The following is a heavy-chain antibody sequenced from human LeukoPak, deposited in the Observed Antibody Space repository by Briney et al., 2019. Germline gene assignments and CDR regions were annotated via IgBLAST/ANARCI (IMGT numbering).Heavy chain of an antibody. D-gene: IGHD5-24*01. J-gene: IGHJ5*02. CDR3: ARAPNPWLQLT. CDR1: GFTFSNYG. CDR2: IKQDGSVN. Sequence: PGGSLRLSCAASGFTFSNYGMIWVRQAPGKGLEWVGNIKQDGSVNRYADSVRGRFTISRDNAQTSLYLQMNSLRAEDTAVYYCARAPNPWLQLTWGQGTLVTVSS. V-gene: IGHV3-7*05.